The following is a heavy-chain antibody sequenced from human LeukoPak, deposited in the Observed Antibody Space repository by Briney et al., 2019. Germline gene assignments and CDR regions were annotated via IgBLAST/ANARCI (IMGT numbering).Heavy chain of an antibody. J-gene: IGHJ4*02. Sequence: GGSLRLSYTPSGFPFSNYWMHWVRQAPGKGLVWVSHINGDESDANYADSVKGRFTISRDNAKNTLFLQMNSLRAEDTAVYYCAREVGAIDYWGQGTLVTVSS. CDR1: GFPFSNYW. V-gene: IGHV3-74*01. CDR3: AREVGAIDY. D-gene: IGHD1-26*01. CDR2: INGDESDA.